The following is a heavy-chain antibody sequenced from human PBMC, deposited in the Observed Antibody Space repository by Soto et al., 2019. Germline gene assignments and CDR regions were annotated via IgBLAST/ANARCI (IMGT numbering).Heavy chain of an antibody. CDR1: RFTFSNLA. J-gene: IGHJ4*02. CDR2: IGVSEGST. CDR3: AKVMYTWNDVAAFDS. D-gene: IGHD1-1*01. Sequence: PGGSLRLSCAASRFTFSNLAMSWVRQAPGKGLEWISSIGVSEGSTYYTDSVRGRFTISRDNSKNTLYLQMNSLRVEDTALYYCAKVMYTWNDVAAFDSWGQGTLVTVSS. V-gene: IGHV3-23*01.